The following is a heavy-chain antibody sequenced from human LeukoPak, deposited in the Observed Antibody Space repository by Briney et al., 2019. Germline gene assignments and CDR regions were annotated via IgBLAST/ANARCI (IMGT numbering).Heavy chain of an antibody. D-gene: IGHD2-2*02. CDR2: ISGSGGST. Sequence: GGSLRLSCAASGFTFISYAMSWVRQAPGKGLEWVSAISGSGGSTYYADSVKGRFTISRDNSKNTLYLQMNSLRAEDTAVYYCAKGRVPAAIRPYFDYWGQGTLVTVSS. J-gene: IGHJ4*02. CDR1: GFTFISYA. CDR3: AKGRVPAAIRPYFDY. V-gene: IGHV3-23*01.